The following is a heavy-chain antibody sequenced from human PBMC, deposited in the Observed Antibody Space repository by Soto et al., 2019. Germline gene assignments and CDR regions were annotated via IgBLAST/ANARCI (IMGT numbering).Heavy chain of an antibody. CDR2: IYYSGST. J-gene: IGHJ4*02. V-gene: IGHV4-59*08. CDR3: ARTAYSGYERVVGGIDY. D-gene: IGHD5-12*01. Sequence: SETLSLTCTVSGDSISSYYWNWIRQPPGKGLEWIGYIYYSGSTNYNPSLKSRVTISVDTSKNQFSLKLSSVTAADTAVYYCARTAYSGYERVVGGIDYWGQGTLVTVSS. CDR1: GDSISSYY.